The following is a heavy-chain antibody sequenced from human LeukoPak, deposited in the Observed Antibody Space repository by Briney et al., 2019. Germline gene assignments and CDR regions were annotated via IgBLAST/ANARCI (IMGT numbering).Heavy chain of an antibody. D-gene: IGHD3-3*02. CDR2: FDPEDGET. CDR3: ATDKETQLALDY. Sequence: GASVKVFCKVSGYTLTELSMHWVRQAPGKGLEWMGGFDPEDGETTYAQKFQGRVTMTEDTSTDIAYMELSSLRSEDTAVYYCATDKETQLALDYWGQGTLVTISS. V-gene: IGHV1-24*01. CDR1: GYTLTELS. J-gene: IGHJ4*02.